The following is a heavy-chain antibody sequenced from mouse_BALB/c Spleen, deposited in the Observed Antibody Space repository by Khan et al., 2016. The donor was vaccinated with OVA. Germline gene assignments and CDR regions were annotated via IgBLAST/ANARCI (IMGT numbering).Heavy chain of an antibody. J-gene: IGHJ2*01. CDR2: IDPSNGNT. Sequence: MQLEESGAELVKSGATVKLSCTASGLTFTDTYMHCMKQCPEQGLEWLGRIDPSNGNTKYDPKFQGKATITADTSSNTAYLQLSSLTSEDTAVYYCARMARKGGQGTTLTVSS. V-gene: IGHV14-3*02. CDR1: GLTFTDTY. CDR3: ARMARK.